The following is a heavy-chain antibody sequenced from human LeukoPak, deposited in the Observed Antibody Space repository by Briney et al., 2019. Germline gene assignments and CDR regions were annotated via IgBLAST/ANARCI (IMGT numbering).Heavy chain of an antibody. CDR2: IYSSGST. CDR1: GGSIRGYY. Sequence: SETLSLTCNVSGGSIRGYYWSWIRQPPGKGLEWIGYIYSSGSTNYNPSLKSRVTMSVDTSKNQFSLKLSSVTAADTAVYYCARKGGSGSGFDYWGQGTLVSVSS. J-gene: IGHJ4*02. CDR3: ARKGGSGSGFDY. V-gene: IGHV4-59*08. D-gene: IGHD6-19*01.